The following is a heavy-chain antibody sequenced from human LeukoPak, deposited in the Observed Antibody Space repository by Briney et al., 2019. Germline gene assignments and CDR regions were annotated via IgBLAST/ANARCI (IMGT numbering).Heavy chain of an antibody. J-gene: IGHJ4*02. D-gene: IGHD6-19*01. CDR2: ISSSSSYI. CDR3: ARGLAAVAGGDFDY. V-gene: IGHV3-21*01. CDR1: GFTFSSYS. Sequence: GGSLRLSCAASGFTFSSYSMTWVRQTPGKGLEWVSSISSSSSYIYYADSVKGRFTISSDNAKNSLYLQMNSLRAEDTAVYYCARGLAAVAGGDFDYWGQGTLVTVSS.